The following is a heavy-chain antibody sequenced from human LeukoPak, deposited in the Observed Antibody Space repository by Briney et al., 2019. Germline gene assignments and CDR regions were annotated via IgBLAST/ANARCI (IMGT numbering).Heavy chain of an antibody. V-gene: IGHV4-4*02. CDR3: AREGYCSSTSCSNWFDP. CDR1: GGSISSSNW. Sequence: SETLSLTCAVSGGSISSSNWWSWVRQPPGKGLEWIGEIYHSGSTNYNPSLKSRVTISVDKSKNQFSLKVSSVTAADTAVYYCAREGYCSSTSCSNWFDPWGQGTLVTVSS. J-gene: IGHJ5*02. CDR2: IYHSGST. D-gene: IGHD2-2*01.